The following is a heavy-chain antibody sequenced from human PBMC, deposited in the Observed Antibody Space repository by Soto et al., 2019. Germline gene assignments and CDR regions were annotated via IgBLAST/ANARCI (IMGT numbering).Heavy chain of an antibody. D-gene: IGHD3-22*01. V-gene: IGHV3-33*01. CDR1: GFTFSSYG. J-gene: IGHJ6*02. Sequence: GGSLRLSCAASGFTFSSYGMHWVRQAPGKGLEWVAVIWYDGSNKYYADSVKGRFTISRDNSKNTLYLQMNSLRAEDTAVYYCARQVDDSSGYYPYYYYGMDVWGQGTTVTVSS. CDR2: IWYDGSNK. CDR3: ARQVDDSSGYYPYYYYGMDV.